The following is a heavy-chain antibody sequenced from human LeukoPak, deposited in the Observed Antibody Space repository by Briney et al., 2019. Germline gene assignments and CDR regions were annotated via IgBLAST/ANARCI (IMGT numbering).Heavy chain of an antibody. D-gene: IGHD3-10*01. CDR3: AKSNGYGLVDI. Sequence: SETLSLTCTVSGGSISSSYWSWLRQPPGKGLEWIGFSSYSGSTNYNPSLKTRVSISVDTSNNQFSLNLSSVTAADTAVYYCAKSNGYGLVDIWGQGTMVTVSS. CDR2: SSYSGST. J-gene: IGHJ3*02. CDR1: GGSISSSY. V-gene: IGHV4-59*01.